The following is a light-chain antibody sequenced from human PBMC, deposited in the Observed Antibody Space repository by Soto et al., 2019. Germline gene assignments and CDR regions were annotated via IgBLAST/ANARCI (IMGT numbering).Light chain of an antibody. Sequence: QSALTQPASVSGSPGQSITISCTGTSDDIGAYNYVSWYQQHPGKAPKLLISDVNNRPSGVSDRFSGSKPGNAASLTISGLQPEDEANYYCGAYTTISTLAFGGGTKLTVL. J-gene: IGLJ2*01. CDR3: GAYTTISTLA. V-gene: IGLV2-14*03. CDR1: SDDIGAYNY. CDR2: DVN.